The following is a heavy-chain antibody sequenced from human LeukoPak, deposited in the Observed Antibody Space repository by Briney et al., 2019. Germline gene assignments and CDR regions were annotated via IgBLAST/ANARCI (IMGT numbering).Heavy chain of an antibody. D-gene: IGHD3-22*01. CDR2: IYYSGIT. V-gene: IGHV4-59*08. Sequence: SETLSLTCTVSGGSISSYYWNWIRQSPGKGLEWIGYIYYSGITDYNPSLKSRVTISVDTSKNQFSLKLTSVTAADTAVYYCASPRDSSGLFSGASDIWGQGTMVTVSS. CDR3: ASPRDSSGLFSGASDI. CDR1: GGSISSYY. J-gene: IGHJ3*02.